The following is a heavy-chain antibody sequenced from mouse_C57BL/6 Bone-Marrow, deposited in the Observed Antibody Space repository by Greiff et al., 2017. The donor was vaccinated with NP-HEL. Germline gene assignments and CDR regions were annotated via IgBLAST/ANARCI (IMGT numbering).Heavy chain of an antibody. J-gene: IGHJ3*01. D-gene: IGHD2-3*01. Sequence: QVQLKESGPGLVQPSQSLSITCTVSGFSLTSYGVHWVRQSPGKGLEWLGVIWSGGSTYYNAAFISRLSISKDNSKSQVFFKMNSLQADDTAIYYCVQDGGYWGQGTLVTVSA. CDR3: VQDGGY. CDR1: GFSLTSYG. V-gene: IGHV2-2*01. CDR2: IWSGGST.